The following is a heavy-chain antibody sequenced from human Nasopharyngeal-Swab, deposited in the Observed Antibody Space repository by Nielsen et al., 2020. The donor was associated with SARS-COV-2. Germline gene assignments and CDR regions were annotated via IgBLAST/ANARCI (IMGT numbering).Heavy chain of an antibody. CDR2: IYYSGST. CDR3: AVYDSSGYYYLDDAFDI. J-gene: IGHJ3*02. CDR1: GGSISSSSYY. V-gene: IGHV4-39*01. Sequence: SETLSLTCTVSGGSISSSSYYWGWIRQPTGKGLEWIGSIYYSGSTYYNPSLKSRVTISIDTSKNQFSLKLSSVTAADTAVYYCAVYDSSGYYYLDDAFDIWGQGTMVTVSS. D-gene: IGHD3-22*01.